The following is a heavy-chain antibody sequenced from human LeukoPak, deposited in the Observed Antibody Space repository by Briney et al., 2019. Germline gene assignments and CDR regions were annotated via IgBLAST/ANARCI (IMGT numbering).Heavy chain of an antibody. CDR1: GFSFSDFW. V-gene: IGHV3-7*01. D-gene: IGHD3/OR15-3a*01. J-gene: IGHJ4*02. CDR3: ARSPDIGTVDF. CDR2: IDQGGSET. Sequence: GRSLRLSCAASGFSFSDFWMSWVRQAPGKGLEWVANIDQGGSETYYVDSVKGRFTISRDNAENSLFLQLNSLGAEDTAFYYCARSPDIGTVDFWGQGTLVTVSS.